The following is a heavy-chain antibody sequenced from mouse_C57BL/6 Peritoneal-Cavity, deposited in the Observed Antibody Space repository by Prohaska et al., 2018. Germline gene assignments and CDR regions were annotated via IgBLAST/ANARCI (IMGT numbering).Heavy chain of an antibody. Sequence: RPGYSVKLSCKASGYTFTSYWMAWVKQRPGQGLEWIGNIYPSDSETHYNQKFKDKATLTVDKSSSTAYMQLSSLTSEDSAVYYCARDYDFDYWGQGTTLTVSS. CDR1: GYTFTSYW. V-gene: IGHV1-61*01. CDR3: ARDYDFDY. D-gene: IGHD1-1*01. J-gene: IGHJ2*01. CDR2: IYPSDSET.